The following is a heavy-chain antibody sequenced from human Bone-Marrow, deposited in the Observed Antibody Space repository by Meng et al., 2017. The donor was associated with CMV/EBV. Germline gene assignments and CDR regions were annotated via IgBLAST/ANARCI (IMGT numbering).Heavy chain of an antibody. CDR3: ARAMVRGVQRYFDY. D-gene: IGHD3-10*01. CDR1: GGSISSYY. Sequence: QVQPQESGPGLVKPSETPSLTCTVSGGSISSYYWSWIRQPAGKGLEWIGRIYTSGSTNYNPSLKSRVTMSVDTSKNQFSLKLSSVTAADTAVYYCARAMVRGVQRYFDYWGQGTLVTVSS. CDR2: IYTSGST. V-gene: IGHV4-4*07. J-gene: IGHJ4*02.